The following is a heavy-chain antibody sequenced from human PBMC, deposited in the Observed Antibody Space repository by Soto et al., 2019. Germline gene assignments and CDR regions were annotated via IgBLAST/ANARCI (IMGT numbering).Heavy chain of an antibody. Sequence: SVKVSCKASGGTFSSYAISWVRQAPGQGLEWMGGIIPIFGTANYAQKFQGRVTITADESTSTAYMELSSLRSEDTAVYYCAAGVYYYGSGSYPNWGQGTLVTASS. D-gene: IGHD3-10*01. CDR3: AAGVYYYGSGSYPN. J-gene: IGHJ4*02. CDR2: IIPIFGTA. CDR1: GGTFSSYA. V-gene: IGHV1-69*13.